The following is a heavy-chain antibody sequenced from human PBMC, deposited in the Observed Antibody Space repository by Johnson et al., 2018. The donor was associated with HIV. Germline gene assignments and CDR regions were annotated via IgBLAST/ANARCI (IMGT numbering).Heavy chain of an antibody. CDR2: IYSGRST. CDR1: GFTVSSNY. Sequence: VQLVESGGGLIQPGGSLRLSCAASGFTVSSNYMTWVRQAPGKGLEWVSVIYSGRSTYYADSVKGRFTISRDNSKNTLFLQMNSLRAEDTAVYYCARLFYYEAFDIWGQGTMVTVSS. CDR3: ARLFYYEAFDI. D-gene: IGHD3-10*01. J-gene: IGHJ3*02. V-gene: IGHV3-53*01.